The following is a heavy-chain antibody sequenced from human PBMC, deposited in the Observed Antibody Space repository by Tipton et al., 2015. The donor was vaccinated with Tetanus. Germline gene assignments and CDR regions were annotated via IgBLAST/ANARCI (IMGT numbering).Heavy chain of an antibody. CDR2: ISGSGIST. D-gene: IGHD3-16*01. J-gene: IGHJ4*02. CDR3: AKKLGGSNPFDY. Sequence: VQLVQSGGGLVQPGRSLRLSCAASGFTFNSYAMNWVRQTPGKGLEWVSGISGSGISTYDTDSVKGRFIISRDNSKNTLSLQMNSLRAEDTAVYYCAKKLGGSNPFDYWGQGTLVSVSS. CDR1: GFTFNSYA. V-gene: IGHV3-23*04.